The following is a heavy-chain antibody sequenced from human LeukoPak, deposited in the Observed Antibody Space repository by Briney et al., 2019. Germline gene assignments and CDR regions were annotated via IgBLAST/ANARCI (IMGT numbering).Heavy chain of an antibody. Sequence: ASVKVSCKVSGYTLTELSMHWVRQAPGKGLEWMGGFDPEDGETIYAQKFQGRVTMTEDTSTGTAYMELSSLRSEDTAVYYCATYYYDSSGYQALFDYWGQGTLVTVSS. CDR1: GYTLTELS. CDR2: FDPEDGET. CDR3: ATYYYDSSGYQALFDY. V-gene: IGHV1-24*01. D-gene: IGHD3-22*01. J-gene: IGHJ4*02.